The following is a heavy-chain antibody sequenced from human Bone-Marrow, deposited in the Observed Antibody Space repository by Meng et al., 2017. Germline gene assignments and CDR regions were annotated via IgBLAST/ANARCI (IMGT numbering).Heavy chain of an antibody. CDR2: IDPKSGDT. CDR1: GYNFPDYW. CDR3: ARDEDISAAGKLFGDY. Sequence: GESLKISCKPSGYNFPDYWLHWVRRAPGQGLEWMGRIDPKSGDTHYAQRLQGRVTMTGDTSISTAYMELSGLRSDDTAMYYCARDEDISAAGKLFGDYWGQGTLVTVSS. D-gene: IGHD6-13*01. V-gene: IGHV1-2*06. J-gene: IGHJ4*02.